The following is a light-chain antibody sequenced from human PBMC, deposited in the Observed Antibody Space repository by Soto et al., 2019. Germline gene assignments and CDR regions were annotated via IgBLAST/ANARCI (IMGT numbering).Light chain of an antibody. CDR1: SSDVGAYNY. V-gene: IGLV2-14*01. CDR3: SSYTSNTTPYV. CDR2: DVT. J-gene: IGLJ1*01. Sequence: QSVLTQPASVSGSPGQSIAISCTGTSSDVGAYNYGSWYQQHPGKVPKLVIYDVTNRPSGVSDRFSGSKSGNTASLTISGLQAEDEADYYCSSYTSNTTPYVFGTGTKLTVL.